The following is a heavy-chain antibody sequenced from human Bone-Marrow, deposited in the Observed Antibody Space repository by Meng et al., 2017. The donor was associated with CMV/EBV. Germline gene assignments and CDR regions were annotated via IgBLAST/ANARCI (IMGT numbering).Heavy chain of an antibody. Sequence: ASVKVSCKASGYTFTSYGISWVRQAPGQGLEWMGWISAYNGNTNYAQKFQGRVTMTRDTSTSTVYMELSSLRSEDTAVYYCARSFRAHGNWFDPWGQGTLVTVSS. D-gene: IGHD3-10*01. V-gene: IGHV1-18*01. J-gene: IGHJ5*02. CDR2: ISAYNGNT. CDR1: GYTFTSYG. CDR3: ARSFRAHGNWFDP.